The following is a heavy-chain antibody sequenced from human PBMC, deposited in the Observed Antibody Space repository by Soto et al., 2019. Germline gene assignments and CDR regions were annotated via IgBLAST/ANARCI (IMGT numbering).Heavy chain of an antibody. D-gene: IGHD3-9*01. CDR3: ARDRDLRYFDWFVYYFDY. CDR2: ISAYNGNT. Sequence: GASVKVSCKASGYTFTSYGISWVRQAPGQGLEWMGWISAYNGNTNYAQKLQGRVTMTTDTSTSTAYMGLRSLRSDDTAVYYCARDRDLRYFDWFVYYFDYWGQGTLVTVSS. CDR1: GYTFTSYG. J-gene: IGHJ4*02. V-gene: IGHV1-18*01.